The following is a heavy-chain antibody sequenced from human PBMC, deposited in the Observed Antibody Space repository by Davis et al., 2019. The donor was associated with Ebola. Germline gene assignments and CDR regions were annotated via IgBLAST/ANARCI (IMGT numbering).Heavy chain of an antibody. D-gene: IGHD1-26*01. Sequence: GGSLRLSCAASGFTVSSNYMSWVRQAPGKGLEWVSFIYSGGSTYYADSVKGRFTISRDNSKNTLYLQMNSLRAEDTAVYYCARDSGWELLNYWGQGTLVTVSS. CDR3: ARDSGWELLNY. CDR1: GFTVSSNY. V-gene: IGHV3-66*01. CDR2: IYSGGST. J-gene: IGHJ4*02.